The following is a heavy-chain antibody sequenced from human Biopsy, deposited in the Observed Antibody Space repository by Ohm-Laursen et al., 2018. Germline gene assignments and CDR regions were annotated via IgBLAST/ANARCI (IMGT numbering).Heavy chain of an antibody. Sequence: SLRLSCAASGFTLTSYGMHWVRQAPGKGLEWVAVISYDGSGEYYADSLQGRFTISRDSPKSTVDLQMNSLRAEDTAVYFCARDEKRWDYSNYFSWHFDLWGRGTLVTVSS. D-gene: IGHD4-11*01. V-gene: IGHV3-30*03. CDR1: GFTLTSYG. CDR2: ISYDGSGE. CDR3: ARDEKRWDYSNYFSWHFDL. J-gene: IGHJ2*01.